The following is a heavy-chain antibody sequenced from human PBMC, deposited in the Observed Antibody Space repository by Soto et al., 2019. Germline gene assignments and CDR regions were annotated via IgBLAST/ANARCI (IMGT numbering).Heavy chain of an antibody. V-gene: IGHV1-24*01. CDR3: ATSDRITIFGVVTLFGMDV. CDR1: GYTLTELS. J-gene: IGHJ6*02. CDR2: FDPEDGET. D-gene: IGHD3-3*01. Sequence: ASVKVSCKVSGYTLTELSMHWVRQAPGKGLEWMGGFDPEDGETIYAQKFQGRVTMTEDTSTDTAYMELSSLRSGDTAVYYCATSDRITIFGVVTLFGMDVWGQGTTVTVSS.